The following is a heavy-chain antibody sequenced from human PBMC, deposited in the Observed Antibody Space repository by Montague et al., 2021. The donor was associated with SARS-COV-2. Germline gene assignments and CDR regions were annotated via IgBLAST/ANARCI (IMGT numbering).Heavy chain of an antibody. D-gene: IGHD6-13*01. V-gene: IGHV4-59*01. CDR3: ARVGRGCSGYEVAFDI. Sequence: SETLSLTCTVSGGSISTYYWTWIRQPPGKGLEWLGYIYNSGNTNYNPSLTSRVTISVDTSENQFSLKLRSVAAADTAVYYCARVGRGCSGYEVAFDIWGQGTLVTVSS. J-gene: IGHJ3*02. CDR2: IYNSGNT. CDR1: GGSISTYY.